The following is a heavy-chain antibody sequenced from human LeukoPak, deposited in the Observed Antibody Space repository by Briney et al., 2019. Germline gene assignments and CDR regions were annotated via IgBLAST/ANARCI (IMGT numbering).Heavy chain of an antibody. CDR3: ARLLGGDYDADY. D-gene: IGHD4-17*01. V-gene: IGHV1-2*06. CDR2: INPNSGGT. Sequence: ASVKVSCKASGYTFTGYYMHWVRQAPGQGLAWMGRINPNSGGTNYAQKFQGRVTMTRDTSISTAYMEPSRLRSDDTAVYYCARLLGGDYDADYWGQGTLVTVSS. J-gene: IGHJ4*02. CDR1: GYTFTGYY.